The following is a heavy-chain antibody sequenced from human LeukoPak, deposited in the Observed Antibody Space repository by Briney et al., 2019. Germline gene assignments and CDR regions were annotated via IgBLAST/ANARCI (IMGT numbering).Heavy chain of an antibody. CDR1: GGSISSYY. D-gene: IGHD3-10*01. J-gene: IGHJ5*02. Sequence: SETLSLTCTVSGGSISSYYWGWIRQPPGKGLEWIGSIYYSGSTYYNPSLKSRVTISVDTSKNQFSLKLSSVTAADTAVYYCARVRYYGSRSYSWFDPWGQGTLVTVSS. V-gene: IGHV4-39*07. CDR3: ARVRYYGSRSYSWFDP. CDR2: IYYSGST.